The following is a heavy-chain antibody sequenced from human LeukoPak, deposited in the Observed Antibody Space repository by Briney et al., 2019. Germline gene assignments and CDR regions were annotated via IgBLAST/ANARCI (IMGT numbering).Heavy chain of an antibody. CDR3: ARWTTTYLDY. CDR1: GYTFTSYY. J-gene: IGHJ4*02. D-gene: IGHD4-11*01. Sequence: ASVKVSCKASGYTFTSYYIHWARPAPGQGLEWMGIINPSGGSTNYAQKFQGRVTMTRDTSTSTVYMELSSLRSEDSAVYYCARWTTTYLDYWGQGTLVTVSS. CDR2: INPSGGST. V-gene: IGHV1-46*01.